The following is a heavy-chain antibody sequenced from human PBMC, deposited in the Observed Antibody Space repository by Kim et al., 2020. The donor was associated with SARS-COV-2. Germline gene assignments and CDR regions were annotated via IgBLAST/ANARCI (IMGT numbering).Heavy chain of an antibody. CDR1: GGSVSSGSYY. J-gene: IGHJ4*02. CDR2: IYYSGST. V-gene: IGHV4-61*01. D-gene: IGHD3-9*01. CDR3: ARMQIYDILTGYSLFDY. Sequence: SETLSLTCTVSGGSVSSGSYYWSWIRQPPGKGLEWIGYIYYSGSTNYNPSLKSRVTISVDTSKNQFSLKLSSVTAADTAVYYCARMQIYDILTGYSLFDYWGQGTLVTVSS.